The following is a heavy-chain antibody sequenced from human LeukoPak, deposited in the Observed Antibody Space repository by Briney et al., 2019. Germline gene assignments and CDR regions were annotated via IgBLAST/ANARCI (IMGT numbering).Heavy chain of an antibody. V-gene: IGHV3-30*01. CDR3: ARVGRVSIYPSYMDV. CDR2: ISDDGRDT. J-gene: IGHJ6*03. CDR1: GFTFSTFP. D-gene: IGHD6-6*01. Sequence: PGTSLRLSCEASGFTFSTFPTHWVRQTPNKRLEWVAVISDDGRDTYYADSVKGRFTISRDNSKNTLYLQMNSLSPEDTAVVYCARVGRVSIYPSYMDVWGKGTTVTVSS.